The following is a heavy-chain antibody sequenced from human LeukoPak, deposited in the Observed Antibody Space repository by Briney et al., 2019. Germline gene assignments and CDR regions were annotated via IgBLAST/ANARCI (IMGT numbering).Heavy chain of an antibody. D-gene: IGHD3-22*01. CDR1: GFTFGDYI. CDR2: IRSKAYGGTT. J-gene: IGHJ4*02. Sequence: GGSLRLSCTASGFTFGDYIMSWFRQAPGKGLEWVGFIRSKAYGGTTEYAASVKGRFTISRDDSKSIAYLQMNSLKTEDTAVYYCTRGGAYYYDSSGYSHFDYWGQGTLVTVSS. V-gene: IGHV3-49*03. CDR3: TRGGAYYYDSSGYSHFDY.